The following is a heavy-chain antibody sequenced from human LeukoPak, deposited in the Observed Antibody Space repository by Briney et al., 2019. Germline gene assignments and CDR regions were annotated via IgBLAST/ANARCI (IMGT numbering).Heavy chain of an antibody. V-gene: IGHV5-51*01. Sequence: GESLQISCKGSGYSFTSYWIGWVRQMPGKGLEWMGIIYPGDSDTRYSPSFQGQVTISADKSISTAYLQWSSLKASDTAMYYCARHEYSSGWYAYYGMDVWGQGTTVTVSS. CDR2: IYPGDSDT. J-gene: IGHJ6*02. CDR1: GYSFTSYW. D-gene: IGHD6-19*01. CDR3: ARHEYSSGWYAYYGMDV.